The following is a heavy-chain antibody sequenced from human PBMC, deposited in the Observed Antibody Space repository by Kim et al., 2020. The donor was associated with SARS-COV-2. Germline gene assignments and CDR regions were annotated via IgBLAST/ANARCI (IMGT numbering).Heavy chain of an antibody. J-gene: IGHJ6*03. CDR1: GVSMNNYY. CDR2: LHASGSI. Sequence: SETLSLTCLVSGVSMNNYYWTWMRQPAGGGLEWIGRLHASGSIDYNPFLKSRVTMSVDTSKKQLSLKLYYVTAADTGVYYCTKMIAADQAGYFYYYIDV. D-gene: IGHD2-21*01. V-gene: IGHV4-4*07. CDR3: TKMIAADQAGYFYYYIDV.